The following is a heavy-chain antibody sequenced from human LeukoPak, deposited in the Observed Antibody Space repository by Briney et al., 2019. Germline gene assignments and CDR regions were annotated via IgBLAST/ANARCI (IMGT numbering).Heavy chain of an antibody. J-gene: IGHJ3*02. CDR1: GGSFSGYY. D-gene: IGHD3-22*01. CDR2: IYYSGST. V-gene: IGHV4-59*01. CDR3: AGTTYYYDSSGYSDAFDI. Sequence: PSETLSLTCAVYGGSFSGYYWSWIRQPPGKGPEWIGYIYYSGSTNYNPSLKGRVTISVDTSKNQFSLKLSSVTAADTAVYYCAGTTYYYDSSGYSDAFDIWGQGTMVTVSS.